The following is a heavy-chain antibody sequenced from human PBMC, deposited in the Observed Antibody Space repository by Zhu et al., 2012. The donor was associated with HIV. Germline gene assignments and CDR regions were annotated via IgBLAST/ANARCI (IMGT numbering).Heavy chain of an antibody. V-gene: IGHV4-4*09. Sequence: QVQLQESGPGLVKSSETLSLTCTVSGGSISSYYWSWIRQPPGKGLEWIGYIYTSGSTNYNPSLKSRVTISVDTSKNQFSLKLNSVTAADTAVYYCARGGRFGYCSGGSCYRDDAFDIWGQRDKWSPSLQ. D-gene: IGHD2-15*01. CDR1: GGSISSYY. J-gene: IGHJ3*02. CDR2: IYTSGST. CDR3: ARGGRFGYCSGGSCYRDDAFDI.